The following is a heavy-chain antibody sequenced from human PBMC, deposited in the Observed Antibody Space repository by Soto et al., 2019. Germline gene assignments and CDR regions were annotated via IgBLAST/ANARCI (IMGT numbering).Heavy chain of an antibody. J-gene: IGHJ6*02. V-gene: IGHV3-21*01. CDR1: GFTFSSYS. D-gene: IGHD4-17*01. CDR3: ARNAYYGDYDYYYYGMDV. CDR2: ISSSSSYI. Sequence: EVQLVESGGGLVKPGGSLRLSCAASGFTFSSYSMNWVRQAPGKGLEWVSSISSSSSYIYYADSVKGRFTISRDNAKNSLYLQMNSLRAEDTAVHYCARNAYYGDYDYYYYGMDVWGQGTTVTVSS.